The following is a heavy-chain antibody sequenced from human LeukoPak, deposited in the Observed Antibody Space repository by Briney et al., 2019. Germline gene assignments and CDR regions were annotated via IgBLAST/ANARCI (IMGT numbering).Heavy chain of an antibody. J-gene: IGHJ3*02. V-gene: IGHV3-30-3*01. Sequence: PGGSLRLSCAASGFTFRNYFMHWVRQAPGEGLEWVAVIASDGSQTFYVESVEGRFTISRDNSNKTLYLQMNSLRAEDTAVYFCVGERQDTIVHSGAFDSWGQGTTVTVSA. D-gene: IGHD3-10*01. CDR1: GFTFRNYF. CDR2: IASDGSQT. CDR3: VGERQDTIVHSGAFDS.